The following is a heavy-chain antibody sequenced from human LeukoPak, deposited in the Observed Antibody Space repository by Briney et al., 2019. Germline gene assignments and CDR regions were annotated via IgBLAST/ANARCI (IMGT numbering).Heavy chain of an antibody. J-gene: IGHJ4*02. CDR3: ARDSYYDSSGYYKFDY. CDR1: GGSFSGYS. D-gene: IGHD3-22*01. V-gene: IGHV4-34*01. Sequence: SETLSLTCAVYGGSFSGYSWSWIRQPPGKGLEWIGEINHSGSTNYNPSLKSRLTISVDTSKNQFSLKLRSVTAADTAVYYCARDSYYDSSGYYKFDYWGQGTLVTVSS. CDR2: INHSGST.